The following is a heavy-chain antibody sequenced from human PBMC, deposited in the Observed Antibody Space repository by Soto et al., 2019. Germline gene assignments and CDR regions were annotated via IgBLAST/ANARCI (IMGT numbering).Heavy chain of an antibody. V-gene: IGHV3-21*02. CDR1: GFSFSDYS. J-gene: IGHJ5*02. CDR3: FRVSISGTGGFDP. D-gene: IGHD1-20*01. CDR2: IDSSSVYI. Sequence: EVQLVESGGGLVKPGGSLRLSCAASGFSFSDYSMNWVRQAPGKRLEWVSSIDSSSVYIYYADSLKGRFTISRDNAKNSLYPQMKRLRAEDTAVYYCFRVSISGTGGFDPWGQGTLVTVSS.